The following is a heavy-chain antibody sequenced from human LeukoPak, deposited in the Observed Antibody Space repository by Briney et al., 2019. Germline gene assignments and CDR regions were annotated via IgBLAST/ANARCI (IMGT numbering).Heavy chain of an antibody. J-gene: IGHJ6*03. D-gene: IGHD6-13*01. Sequence: GGCLRLSCAASGFTFSNYWMSWVRQAPGRGREWVANIKQEGSEKYYIDSVKGRFTISRDNARNSLYFQLNSLRAEDTAVYYCARALTSSRSSWNSGWKAYMDVWGKGTTVTVSS. V-gene: IGHV3-7*01. CDR3: ARALTSSRSSWNSGWKAYMDV. CDR1: GFTFSNYW. CDR2: IKQEGSEK.